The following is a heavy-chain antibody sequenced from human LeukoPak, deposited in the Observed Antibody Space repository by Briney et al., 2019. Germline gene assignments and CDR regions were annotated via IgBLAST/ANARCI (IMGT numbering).Heavy chain of an antibody. CDR1: GVSFSSYY. J-gene: IGHJ4*02. CDR3: ARDVGDDSSGYYYVPTYHFDY. CDR2: IYYSGST. Sequence: TSETLCLTCAVYGVSFSSYYWSWIRQPPGKGLEWIGYIYYSGSTNYNPSLKSRVTISVDTSKNQFSLKLSSVTAADTAVYYCARDVGDDSSGYYYVPTYHFDYWGQGTLVTVSS. D-gene: IGHD3-22*01. V-gene: IGHV4-59*01.